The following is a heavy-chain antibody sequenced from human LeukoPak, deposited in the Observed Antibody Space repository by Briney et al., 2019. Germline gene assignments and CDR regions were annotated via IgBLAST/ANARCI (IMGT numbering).Heavy chain of an antibody. CDR3: AKDGKKYGSTWDFDY. V-gene: IGHV3-23*01. CDR1: GFTFSTYA. CDR2: ISGSGGRT. Sequence: SGGSLRLSCGASGFTFSTYAMIWVRQAPGKGLEWVSHISGSGGRTDYADSVKGRFTISRVNSRNTLFLQMNSLRAEDTAVYYCAKDGKKYGSTWDFDYWGKGTLVTVSS. D-gene: IGHD6-13*01. J-gene: IGHJ4*02.